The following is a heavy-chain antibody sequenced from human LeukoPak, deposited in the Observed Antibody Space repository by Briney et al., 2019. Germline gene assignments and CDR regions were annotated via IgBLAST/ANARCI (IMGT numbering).Heavy chain of an antibody. J-gene: IGHJ5*02. Sequence: SETLSLTCTVSGGSISSSSYYWGWIRQPPGKGLEWIGSIYYSGSTYYNPSLKSRVTISVATSKNQFSLKLSSVTAADTAVYYCARGRRLWSWLDPWGQGTLVTVSS. V-gene: IGHV4-39*01. CDR2: IYYSGST. CDR3: ARGRRLWSWLDP. CDR1: GGSISSSSYY. D-gene: IGHD3-3*01.